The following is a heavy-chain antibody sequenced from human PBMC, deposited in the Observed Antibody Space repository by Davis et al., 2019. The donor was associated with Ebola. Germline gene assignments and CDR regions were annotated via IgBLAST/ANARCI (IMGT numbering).Heavy chain of an antibody. Sequence: AASAKVSCKASGYTFTTYYMHWVRQAPGQGLEWMGIINPSGGSTSYAQKFQGRVTMTRDTSTSTVYMELSSLRSEDTAVYYCARATVHWFDPWGQGTLVTVSS. CDR1: GYTFTTYY. CDR3: ARATVHWFDP. D-gene: IGHD4-17*01. V-gene: IGHV1-46*01. CDR2: INPSGGST. J-gene: IGHJ5*02.